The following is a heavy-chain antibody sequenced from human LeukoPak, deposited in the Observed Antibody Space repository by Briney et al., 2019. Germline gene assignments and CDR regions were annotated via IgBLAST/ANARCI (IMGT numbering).Heavy chain of an antibody. CDR2: ISSSSSYI. D-gene: IGHD2-8*01. V-gene: IGHV3-21*01. CDR1: GFTFSSYS. Sequence: GGSLRLSCAASGFTFSSYSTNWVRQAPGKGLEWVSSISSSSSYIYYADSVKGRFTISRDNAKNSLYLQMNSLRAEDTAVYYCARDPRSNGTNWFDPWSQGTLVTVSS. CDR3: ARDPRSNGTNWFDP. J-gene: IGHJ5*02.